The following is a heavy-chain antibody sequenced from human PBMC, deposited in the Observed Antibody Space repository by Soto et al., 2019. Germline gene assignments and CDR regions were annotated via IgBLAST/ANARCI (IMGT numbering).Heavy chain of an antibody. J-gene: IGHJ6*02. CDR1: GGSISSYY. CDR3: ARDQRSSSWYGMDV. V-gene: IGHV4-59*01. Sequence: QVQLQESGPGLVKPSETLSLTCTVSGGSISSYYWCWIRQPPGQGLEWIGYIYYSGSTNYNPSLKSRVTISVDTSKNQFSLKLSSLTAADTAVYYCARDQRSSSWYGMDVWGQGTTVTVSS. D-gene: IGHD6-13*01. CDR2: IYYSGST.